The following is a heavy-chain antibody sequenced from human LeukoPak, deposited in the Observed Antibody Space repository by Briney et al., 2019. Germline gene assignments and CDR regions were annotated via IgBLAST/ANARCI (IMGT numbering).Heavy chain of an antibody. J-gene: IGHJ4*02. CDR3: ARDYLENSGVSFDY. CDR2: INPNSGGT. D-gene: IGHD6-19*01. V-gene: IGHV1-2*02. Sequence: GASVKVSCKASGYTFTGYYMHWVRQAPGPGLEWMGWINPNSGGTNYAQKFQGRVTMTRDTSTSTVYMELSRLRSDDTAVYYCARDYLENSGVSFDYWGQGTLVTVSS. CDR1: GYTFTGYY.